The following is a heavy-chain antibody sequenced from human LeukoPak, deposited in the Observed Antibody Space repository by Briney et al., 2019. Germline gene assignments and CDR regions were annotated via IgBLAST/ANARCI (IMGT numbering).Heavy chain of an antibody. CDR3: ARAQSDCSSTSCYDTQYFQH. Sequence: AGGSLRLSCAGSGFTSDDCAMHWVRQAPGKGLEWVSGISWNSGSIGYADSVKGRFTISRDNAKNSLYLQMNSLRAEDTAVYYCARAQSDCSSTSCYDTQYFQHWGQGTLVTVSS. CDR2: ISWNSGSI. D-gene: IGHD2-2*01. CDR1: GFTSDDCA. J-gene: IGHJ1*01. V-gene: IGHV3-9*02.